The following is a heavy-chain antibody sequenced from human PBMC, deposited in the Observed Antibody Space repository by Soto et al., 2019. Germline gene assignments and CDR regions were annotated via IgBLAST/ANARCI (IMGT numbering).Heavy chain of an antibody. CDR1: GFTFSSYA. CDR2: ISGSGGST. J-gene: IGHJ4*02. V-gene: IGHV3-23*01. CDR3: AKDAYYDILTGYYTFDY. D-gene: IGHD3-9*01. Sequence: GGSLRLSCAASGFTFSSYAMSWVRQAQGKGLEWVSAISGSGGSTYYADSVKGRFTISRDNSKNTLYLQMNSLRAEDTAVYYCAKDAYYDILTGYYTFDYWGQGTLVTVSS.